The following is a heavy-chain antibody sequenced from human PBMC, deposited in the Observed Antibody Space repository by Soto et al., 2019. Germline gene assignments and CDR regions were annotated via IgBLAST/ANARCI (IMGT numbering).Heavy chain of an antibody. D-gene: IGHD3-3*01. J-gene: IGHJ6*03. V-gene: IGHV4-34*01. CDR1: GGSFSGNY. CDR3: ARVPANYDFWSGYSYSDYDSMDV. Sequence: QVQLQQWGAGLLKPSETLSLTCAVYGGSFSGNYWSWIRQAPGKGLEWIGEINYSGSTNYNPSLKSRVTISVDTSKSQFSLRLSSVTAADAAVYFCARVPANYDFWSGYSYSDYDSMDVWGTGTTLTVSS. CDR2: INYSGST.